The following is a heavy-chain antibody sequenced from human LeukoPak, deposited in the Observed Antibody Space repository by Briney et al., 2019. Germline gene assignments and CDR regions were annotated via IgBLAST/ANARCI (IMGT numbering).Heavy chain of an antibody. D-gene: IGHD1-26*01. CDR3: ARDIVGATRSRSMFDY. CDR1: GGTFSSYA. Sequence: ASVKVSCKASGGTFSSYAISWVRQAPGQGLEWMGWINPNSGGTNYAQKFQGRVTMTRDTSISTAYMELSRLRSDDTAVYYCARDIVGATRSRSMFDYWGQGTLVTVSS. V-gene: IGHV1-2*02. J-gene: IGHJ4*02. CDR2: INPNSGGT.